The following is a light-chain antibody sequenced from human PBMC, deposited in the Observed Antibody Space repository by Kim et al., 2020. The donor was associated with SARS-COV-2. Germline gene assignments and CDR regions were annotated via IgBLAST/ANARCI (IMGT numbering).Light chain of an antibody. J-gene: IGLJ2*01. CDR1: GDINVGSHN. Sequence: LPCTLPGDINVGSHNVYWFQQKPGSPPRYLLYYFSDSDKGQGSGVPSRFSGSKDASANTGILLISGLQSEDEGDYYCMIWPRNAVLFGGGTQLTVL. CDR2: YFSDSDK. V-gene: IGLV5-37*01. CDR3: MIWPRNAVL.